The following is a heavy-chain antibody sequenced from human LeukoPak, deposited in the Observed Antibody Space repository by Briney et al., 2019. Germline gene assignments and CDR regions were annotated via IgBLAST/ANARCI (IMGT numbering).Heavy chain of an antibody. V-gene: IGHV1-46*01. CDR3: AIFVVYYDILV. D-gene: IGHD3-9*01. J-gene: IGHJ4*02. Sequence: GASVQVSCKASGYTFTNYYMHWVRQAPGQGLEWMGIINPSGGSTSYAQKFQGRVTMTRDMSTSTVYMELNSLRSEDTAVYYCAIFVVYYDILVWGQGTLVTVSS. CDR1: GYTFTNYY. CDR2: INPSGGST.